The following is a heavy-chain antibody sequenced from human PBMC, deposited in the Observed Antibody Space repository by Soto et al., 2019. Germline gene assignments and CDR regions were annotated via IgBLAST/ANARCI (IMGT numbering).Heavy chain of an antibody. CDR2: IDPSDSYT. J-gene: IGHJ5*02. CDR3: ARLSCSGGSCYSWWFDP. CDR1: GYSFTSYW. Sequence: GESLKISCKGSGYSFTSYWISWVRQMPGKGLEWTGRIDPSDSYTNYSPSFQGHVTISADKSISTAYLQWSSLKASDTAMYYCARLSCSGGSCYSWWFDPWGQGTLVTVSS. V-gene: IGHV5-10-1*01. D-gene: IGHD2-15*01.